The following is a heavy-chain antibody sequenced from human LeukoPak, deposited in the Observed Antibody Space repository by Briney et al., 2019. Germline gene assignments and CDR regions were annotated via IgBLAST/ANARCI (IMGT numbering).Heavy chain of an antibody. D-gene: IGHD4-23*01. CDR2: INPNSGGT. CDR1: GYTFTGYY. V-gene: IGHV1-2*02. CDR3: ARTPPLTTVVTNWFDP. J-gene: IGHJ5*02. Sequence: ASVKVSCNASGYTFTGYYMHWVRQAPGQGLEWMGWINPNSGGTNYAQKFQGRVTMTRDTSISTAYMELSRLRSDDTAVYYCARTPPLTTVVTNWFDPWGQGTLVTVSS.